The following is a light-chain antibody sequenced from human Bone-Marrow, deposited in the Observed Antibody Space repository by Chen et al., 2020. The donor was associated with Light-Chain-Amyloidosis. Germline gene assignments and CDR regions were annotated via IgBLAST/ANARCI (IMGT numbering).Light chain of an antibody. Sequence: EIVLTQSPGTLSLSPGEGANLSCRASQTISSNYLTWYQQKFGQAPRLLIYGSSSRATGIPDRCTGSGSGTDFTLTINRLEPEDVAMYDCQQYGTSPLTFVGGTKVEIK. CDR3: QQYGTSPLT. CDR1: QTISSNY. J-gene: IGKJ4*01. V-gene: IGKV3-20*01. CDR2: GSS.